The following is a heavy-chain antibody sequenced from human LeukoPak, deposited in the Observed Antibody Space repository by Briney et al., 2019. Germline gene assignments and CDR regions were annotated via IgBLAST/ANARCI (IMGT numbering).Heavy chain of an antibody. CDR3: TRDLGHGAGIFWDY. V-gene: IGHV1-18*04. J-gene: IGHJ4*02. CDR2: ISAYNGNT. Sequence: ASVKVSCKASGYTFTSCGISWVRQAPGQGLELMGWISAYNGNTNYAQKVQGRVTLTTDISASTAYMEVTSLRPDDTAVYYCTRDLGHGAGIFWDYWGQGTLVTVSP. CDR1: GYTFTSCG. D-gene: IGHD3-10*01.